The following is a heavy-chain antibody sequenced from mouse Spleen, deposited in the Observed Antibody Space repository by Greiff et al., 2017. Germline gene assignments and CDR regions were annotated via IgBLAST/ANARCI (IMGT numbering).Heavy chain of an antibody. J-gene: IGHJ2*01. CDR2: IDPANGNT. CDR3: ARDVYYYGSSYFDY. D-gene: IGHD1-1*01. V-gene: IGHV14-3*02. CDR1: GFNIKDTY. Sequence: LVESGAELVKPGASVKLSCTASGFNIKDTYMHWVKQRPEQGLEWIGRIDPANGNTKYDPKFQGKATITADTSSNTAYLQLSSLTSEDTAVYYCARDVYYYGSSYFDYWGQGTTLTVSS.